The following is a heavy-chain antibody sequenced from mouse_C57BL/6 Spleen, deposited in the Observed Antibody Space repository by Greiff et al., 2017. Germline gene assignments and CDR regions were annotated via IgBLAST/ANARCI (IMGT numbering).Heavy chain of an antibody. CDR3: ARKDYGSGFDY. CDR2: ISYDGSN. CDR1: GYSIPSGYY. Sequence: EVPLQESGPGLVKPSQSLSLTCSVTGYSIPSGYYWTWIRQFPGNKLEWMGYISYDGSNNYNPSLKNRIAITRDTSKNQFFLKLNSVTTEDTATYYCARKDYGSGFDYWGQGTTLTVSS. D-gene: IGHD1-1*01. V-gene: IGHV3-6*01. J-gene: IGHJ2*01.